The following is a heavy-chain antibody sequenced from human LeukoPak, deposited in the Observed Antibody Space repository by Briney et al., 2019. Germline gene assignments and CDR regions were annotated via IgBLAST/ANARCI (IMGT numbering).Heavy chain of an antibody. CDR3: AKDGSGDYYYYYMDV. CDR2: LSGSGAST. CDR1: GFTFSRYG. V-gene: IGHV3-23*01. D-gene: IGHD2-2*03. Sequence: GSLRLSCAASGFTFSRYGMNWVRQAPGKGLEWVSALSGSGASTYYADSVKGRFTISRDNSKNTLYLQMNSLRAEDTAVYYCAKDGSGDYYYYYMDVWGKGTTVTVSS. J-gene: IGHJ6*03.